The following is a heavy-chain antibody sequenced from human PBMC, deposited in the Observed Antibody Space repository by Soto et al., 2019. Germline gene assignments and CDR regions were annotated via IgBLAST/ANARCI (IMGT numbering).Heavy chain of an antibody. Sequence: PGGSLRLSCAASGFTFSTFDMTWVRQAPGKGLEWVSLIRGNDGSTHYADAVKGRFTISRDNSKNTLYLQMNSLRAEDTAVYFCVKGAWLDYWGQGNMVTVSS. CDR3: VKGAWLDY. D-gene: IGHD3-16*01. J-gene: IGHJ4*02. CDR1: GFTFSTFD. V-gene: IGHV3-23*01. CDR2: IRGNDGST.